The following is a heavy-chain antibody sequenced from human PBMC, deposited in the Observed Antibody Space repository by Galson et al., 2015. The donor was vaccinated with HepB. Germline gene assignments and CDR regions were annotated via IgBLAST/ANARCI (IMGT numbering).Heavy chain of an antibody. CDR1: GFIFSTYA. D-gene: IGHD2-15*01. CDR2: ISSNGGST. V-gene: IGHV3-23*01. J-gene: IGHJ1*01. Sequence: SLRLSCAASGFIFSTYAMTWVRQAPGKGLEWVSCISSNGGSTYYADSLKGRFTISRDNSKNTLYLQMNSLRAEDTAVYYCARDQLGYCSGGSCLFQHWGQGTLVTVSS. CDR3: ARDQLGYCSGGSCLFQH.